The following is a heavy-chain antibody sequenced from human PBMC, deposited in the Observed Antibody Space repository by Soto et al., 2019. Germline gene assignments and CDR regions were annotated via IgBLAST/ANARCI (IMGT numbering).Heavy chain of an antibody. CDR3: ASLGYCTNGVCYDI. CDR2: IIPIFGTA. Sequence: SVKVSCKASGGTFSSYSISWVRQAPGQGLEWMGGIIPIFGTANYAQKFQGRVTITADKSTSTAYMELSSLRSEDTAVYYCASLGYCTNGVCYDIWGQGTMVTVSS. V-gene: IGHV1-69*06. J-gene: IGHJ3*02. D-gene: IGHD2-8*01. CDR1: GGTFSSYS.